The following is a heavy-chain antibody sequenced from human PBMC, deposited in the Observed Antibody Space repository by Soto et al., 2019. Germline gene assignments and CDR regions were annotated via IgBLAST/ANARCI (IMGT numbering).Heavy chain of an antibody. CDR3: ARGVGTIFGVVIVSNAFDI. CDR1: GFTFSSYA. Sequence: GGSLRLSCAASGFTFSSYAMHWVRQAPGKGLEWVAVISYDGSNKYYADSVKGRFTISRDNSKNTLCLQMNSLRAEDTAVYYCARGVGTIFGVVIVSNAFDIWGQGTMVTVSS. V-gene: IGHV3-30-3*01. J-gene: IGHJ3*02. CDR2: ISYDGSNK. D-gene: IGHD3-3*01.